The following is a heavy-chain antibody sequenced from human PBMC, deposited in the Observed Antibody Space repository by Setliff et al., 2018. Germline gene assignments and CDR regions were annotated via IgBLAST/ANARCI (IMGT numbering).Heavy chain of an antibody. V-gene: IGHV3-23*03. CDR1: GFTFTDYA. Sequence: GSLRLSCAASGFTFTDYAMTWVRQAPGKGLEWVSTIYSGDRSTFYTDSVKGRFIIYRDSSKNTLYMQMSSLRAEDTAVYYCAKPRVELRWGFESWGQGTLVTVSS. CDR2: IYSGDRST. CDR3: AKPRVELRWGFES. D-gene: IGHD1-7*01. J-gene: IGHJ4*02.